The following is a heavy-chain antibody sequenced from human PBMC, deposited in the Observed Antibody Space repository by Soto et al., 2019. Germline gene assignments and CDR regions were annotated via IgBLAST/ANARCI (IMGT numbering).Heavy chain of an antibody. J-gene: IGHJ6*01. V-gene: IGHV4-4*07. CDR2: IYSTGST. CDR1: GGPISPYF. D-gene: IGHD3-22*01. CDR3: AREGGYFDSSGSGVYHYYGVDV. Sequence: QVQLQESGPGLVKPSQTLSLTCTASGGPISPYFWSWIRQPAGKGLEWIGRIYSTGSTNYNPPRKSRVAMSLDTARNQISLKVKSVTAADTAVYYCAREGGYFDSSGSGVYHYYGVDVWGRGTTGTVSS.